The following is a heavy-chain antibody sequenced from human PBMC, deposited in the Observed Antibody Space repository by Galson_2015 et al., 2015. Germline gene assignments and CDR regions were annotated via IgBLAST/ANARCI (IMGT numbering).Heavy chain of an antibody. D-gene: IGHD3-3*01. CDR3: ARVGNTIFGGPYGMDV. CDR2: IYHSGST. V-gene: IGHV4-4*02. J-gene: IGHJ6*02. Sequence: LSLTCAVSGGSISSSNWWNWVRQPPGKGLEWVGEIYHSGSTNYNPSLKSRVTISVDKSKNQLSLRLSSVTAADTAVYYCARVGNTIFGGPYGMDVWGQGTTVTVSS. CDR1: GGSISSSNW.